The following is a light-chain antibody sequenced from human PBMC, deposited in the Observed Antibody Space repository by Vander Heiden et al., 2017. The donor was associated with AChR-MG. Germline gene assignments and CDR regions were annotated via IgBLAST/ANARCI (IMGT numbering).Light chain of an antibody. CDR3: AAWDDSLNGVV. CDR2: SNN. J-gene: IGLJ2*01. CDR1: YSNIGSKT. Sequence: QSVLTQPPSASGTPGQRVTISCSGSYSNIGSKTVSWYQQLPGMAPKLLIYSNNQRPSGVADRVSGSKSATSASLAISGLQSEDGSEYYCAAWDDSLNGVVFGGGTKLTVL. V-gene: IGLV1-44*01.